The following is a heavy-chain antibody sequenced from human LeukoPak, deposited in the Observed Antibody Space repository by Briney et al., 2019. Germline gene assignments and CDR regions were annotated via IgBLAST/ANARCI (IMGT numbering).Heavy chain of an antibody. D-gene: IGHD6-19*01. J-gene: IGHJ4*02. CDR2: IYSSGST. CDR3: ARGVYSSGWYFDY. Sequence: GGSLRLSCAASGFTVSNNYMSWVRQAPGKGLEWVSLIYSSGSTNYPDSVKGRFTISRDNPKNTLYLQMNSLRAEDTAVYYCARGVYSSGWYFDYWGQGTLVTFSS. V-gene: IGHV3-66*01. CDR1: GFTVSNNY.